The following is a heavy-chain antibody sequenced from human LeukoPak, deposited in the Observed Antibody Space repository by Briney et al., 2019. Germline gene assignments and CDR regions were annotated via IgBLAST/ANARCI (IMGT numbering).Heavy chain of an antibody. CDR1: GFTFSSYW. CDR3: VRDMDV. J-gene: IGHJ6*02. CDR2: INQDGHEK. V-gene: IGHV3-7*05. Sequence: GGSLRLSCVTSGFTFSSYWMTWVRQAPGKGLGWVANINQDGHEKNYVDSVKGRFTMSRDNPKNSVYLQMNSLRAEDTAVYFCVRDMDVWAQGTRSPSP.